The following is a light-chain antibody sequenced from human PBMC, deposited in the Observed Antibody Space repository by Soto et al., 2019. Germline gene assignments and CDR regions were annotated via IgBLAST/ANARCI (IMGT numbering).Light chain of an antibody. CDR1: SSDVGGNKY. CDR2: DVS. CDR3: SAFTGTTYV. J-gene: IGLJ1*01. V-gene: IGLV2-14*01. Sequence: QSVLTQAASVSGSPGQSITISCTGSSSDVGGNKYVSWYQQYPGKAPKLMICDVSNRPSGVSNRFSGSKSGNTASLTISGLPAEDEADYYCSAFTGTTYVFGTGTKVTVL.